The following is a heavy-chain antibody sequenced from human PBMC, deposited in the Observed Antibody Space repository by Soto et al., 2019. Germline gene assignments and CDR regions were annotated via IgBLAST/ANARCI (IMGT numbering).Heavy chain of an antibody. CDR3: ARGDLLNDY. J-gene: IGHJ4*02. CDR2: INHSGST. Sequence: QVLLQQWGAGLLKPSETLSLTCAVYGGSFSGYYWCWIRQPPGKGLEWIGEINHSGSTNYSPSLKGRVAISVDTSKNQFSLRLSSVTAADTAVYYCARGDLLNDYWGQGTLVTVSS. V-gene: IGHV4-34*01. D-gene: IGHD1-26*01. CDR1: GGSFSGYY.